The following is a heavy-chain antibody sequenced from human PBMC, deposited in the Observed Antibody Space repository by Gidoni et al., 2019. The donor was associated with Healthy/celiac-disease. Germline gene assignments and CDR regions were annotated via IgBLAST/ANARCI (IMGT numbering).Heavy chain of an antibody. CDR3: ARDSSSWYRPDNYGMDV. V-gene: IGHV7-4-1*02. D-gene: IGHD6-13*01. Sequence: QVQLVQSGSELKKPGASVKVSCKASGYTFTSYAMNWVRQAPGQGLEWMGWINTNTGNPTYAQGFTGRFVFSLDTSVSTAYLQISSLKAEDTAVYHCARDSSSWYRPDNYGMDVWGQGTTVTVSS. CDR1: GYTFTSYA. CDR2: INTNTGNP. J-gene: IGHJ6*02.